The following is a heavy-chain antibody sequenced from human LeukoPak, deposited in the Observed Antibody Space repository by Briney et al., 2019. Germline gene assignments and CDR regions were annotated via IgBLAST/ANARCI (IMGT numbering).Heavy chain of an antibody. CDR3: ARIGYSSSSFDY. J-gene: IGHJ4*02. V-gene: IGHV3-7*01. CDR1: GFTFSSYA. Sequence: GGSLRLSCAGSGFTFSSYAMSWVRQAPGKGLEWVANINQDGSVKYYVDSLKSRFTISRDNAKNSVYLQMNSLRAEDTAVYYCARIGYSSSSFDYWGQGTLVTVSS. CDR2: INQDGSVK. D-gene: IGHD6-13*01.